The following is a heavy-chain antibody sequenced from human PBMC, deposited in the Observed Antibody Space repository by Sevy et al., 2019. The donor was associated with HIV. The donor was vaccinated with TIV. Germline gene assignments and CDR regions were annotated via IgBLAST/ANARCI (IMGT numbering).Heavy chain of an antibody. V-gene: IGHV3-53*01. CDR1: GFTVSSNY. CDR2: IYSGGST. Sequence: GGSLRLSCAASGFTVSSNYMSWVRQAPGKGLEWVPVIYSGGSTYYADSVKGRFTISRDNSKNTLYLQMNSLRAEDTAVYYCARDRFNYGGNLDAFDIWGQGTMVTVSS. J-gene: IGHJ3*02. CDR3: ARDRFNYGGNLDAFDI. D-gene: IGHD4-17*01.